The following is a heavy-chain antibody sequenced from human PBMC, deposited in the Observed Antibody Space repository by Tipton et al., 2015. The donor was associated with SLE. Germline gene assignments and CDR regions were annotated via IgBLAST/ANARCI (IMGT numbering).Heavy chain of an antibody. CDR3: AGTNYDVLTGYHRVDTFDI. CDR2: IYYSGST. D-gene: IGHD3-9*01. V-gene: IGHV4-39*07. Sequence: TLSLTCTVSGGSISSSSYYWGWIRQPPGKGLEWIGSIYYSGSTYYNPSLQSRVTISVDMSKNQFSLELSSVTAADTAVYYCAGTNYDVLTGYHRVDTFDIWGQGTMVTVSS. J-gene: IGHJ3*02. CDR1: GGSISSSSYY.